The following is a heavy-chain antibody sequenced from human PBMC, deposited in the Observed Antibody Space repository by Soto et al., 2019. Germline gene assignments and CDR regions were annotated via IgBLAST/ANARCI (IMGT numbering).Heavy chain of an antibody. CDR2: IRQDGSEK. CDR3: ARVRRDDYHPREGMDV. D-gene: IGHD4-17*01. J-gene: IGHJ6*02. V-gene: IGHV3-7*03. Sequence: VQLVESEGGLVRPGGSLRLSCAASGFTFSNFWLSWVRQAPGKGLEWVAHIRQDGSEKYYVDSLKGRFTISRDNAKNALYLEMNRLRVEDTAVYYCARVRRDDYHPREGMDVWGQGTTVTVSS. CDR1: GFTFSNFW.